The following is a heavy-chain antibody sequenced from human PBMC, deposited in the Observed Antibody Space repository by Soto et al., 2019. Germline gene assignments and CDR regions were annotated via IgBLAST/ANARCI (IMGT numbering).Heavy chain of an antibody. CDR2: INPNSGGT. Sequence: ASVKVSCKASGYTFTGYYMHWVRQAPGQGLEWMGWINPNSGGTNYAQKFQGWVTMTRDTSISTAYMELSRLRSDDTAVYYCARVCSTSCYEGPNDAFDIWGQGTMVTVSS. J-gene: IGHJ3*02. CDR1: GYTFTGYY. V-gene: IGHV1-2*04. D-gene: IGHD2-2*01. CDR3: ARVCSTSCYEGPNDAFDI.